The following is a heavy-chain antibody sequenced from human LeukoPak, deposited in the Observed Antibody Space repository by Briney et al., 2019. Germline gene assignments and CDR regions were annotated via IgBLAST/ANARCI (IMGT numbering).Heavy chain of an antibody. CDR2: TYYRSKWYN. CDR1: GDSVSSNSGA. D-gene: IGHD3-16*01. CDR3: ASGAPPYYMDV. J-gene: IGHJ6*03. V-gene: IGHV6-1*01. Sequence: SQTLSLTCAISGDSVSSNSGAWNWIRQSPSRGLEWLGRTYYRSKWYNDYAVSVKSRITINPDTSKNQFSLQPKSVTPEDTAIYYCASGAPPYYMDVWGKGTTVTVSS.